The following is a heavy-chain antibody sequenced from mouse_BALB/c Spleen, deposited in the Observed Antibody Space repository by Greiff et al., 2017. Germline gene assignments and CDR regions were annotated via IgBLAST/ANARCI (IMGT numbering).Heavy chain of an antibody. Sequence: QVQLQESGPGLVAPSQSLSITCTASGFSLTGYGVNWVRQPPGKGLEWLGMIWGDGSTDYNSALKSRLSISKDNSKSQVFLKMNSLQTDDTARYYCASTYYYGSSYWYFDVWGEGTTVTVSS. D-gene: IGHD1-1*01. CDR3: ASTYYYGSSYWYFDV. V-gene: IGHV2-6-7*01. CDR2: IWGDGST. J-gene: IGHJ1*01. CDR1: GFSLTGYG.